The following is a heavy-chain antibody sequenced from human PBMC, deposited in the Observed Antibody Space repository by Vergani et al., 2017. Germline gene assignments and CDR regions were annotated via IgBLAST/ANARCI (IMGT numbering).Heavy chain of an antibody. CDR3: ARASFGRGDAGRWFDP. V-gene: IGHV1-3*01. J-gene: IGHJ5*02. CDR2: INAGNGNT. Sequence: QVQLVQSGAEVKKPGASVKVSCKASGYTFTSYAMHWVRQAPGQRLEWMGWINAGNGNTKYSQKFQGRVTITRDTSASTAYMERSSLSSEDTAVYYCARASFGRGDAGRWFDPWGQGTLVTVSS. CDR1: GYTFTSYA. D-gene: IGHD3-3*01.